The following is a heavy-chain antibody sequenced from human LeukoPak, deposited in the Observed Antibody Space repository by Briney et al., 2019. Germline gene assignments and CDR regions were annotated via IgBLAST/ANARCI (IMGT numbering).Heavy chain of an antibody. J-gene: IGHJ4*02. V-gene: IGHV4-38-2*01. Sequence: SETLSLTCAVSGYSISSGYYWGWIRQPPGKGLEWIGSIYHSGSTYYNPSLKSRVTISVDTSKNQFSLKLSSVTAADTAVYYCASLVRSSFDYWGQGTLVTVSS. CDR2: IYHSGST. CDR1: GYSISSGYY. D-gene: IGHD3-10*01. CDR3: ASLVRSSFDY.